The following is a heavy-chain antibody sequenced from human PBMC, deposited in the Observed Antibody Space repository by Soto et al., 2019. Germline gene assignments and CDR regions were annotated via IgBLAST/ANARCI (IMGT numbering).Heavy chain of an antibody. Sequence: SSETLSLTCTVSGGSISSYYWSWIRQPPGKGLEWIGYIYYSGSTNYNPSLKSRVTISVDTSKNQFSLKLSSVTAADTAVYYCARGGGYGIFGVVSNYYYYYGMDVWGQGTTVTVSS. V-gene: IGHV4-59*08. CDR1: GGSISSYY. CDR3: ARGGGYGIFGVVSNYYYYYGMDV. D-gene: IGHD3-3*01. J-gene: IGHJ6*02. CDR2: IYYSGST.